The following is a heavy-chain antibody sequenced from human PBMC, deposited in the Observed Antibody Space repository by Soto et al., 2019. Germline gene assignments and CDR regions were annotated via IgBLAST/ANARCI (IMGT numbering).Heavy chain of an antibody. CDR1: GGPISKTTHY. CDR3: ARYGDYYYFDY. D-gene: IGHD4-17*01. V-gene: IGHV4-39*01. CDR2: IYSSGST. J-gene: IGHJ4*02. Sequence: QVQLQESGPGLVKPSETLSLICTVSGGPISKTTHYWGWIRQPPGKGLEWIGSIYSSGSTYYNPSLKSRLTIPVDTSKNQFSLKLSSVTAADTAVYYCARYGDYYYFDYWGQGLLVTVSS.